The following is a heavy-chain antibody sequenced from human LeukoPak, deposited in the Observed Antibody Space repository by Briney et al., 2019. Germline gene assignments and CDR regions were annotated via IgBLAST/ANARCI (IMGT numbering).Heavy chain of an antibody. CDR3: ASAPYDSSGYYQNFDY. D-gene: IGHD3-22*01. V-gene: IGHV1-46*01. CDR1: GYTFTRYY. J-gene: IGHJ4*02. CDR2: INPSGGST. Sequence: ASVKVSCKASGYTFTRYYMHWARQAPGQGLEWMGIINPSGGSTSYAQKFQGRVSMTRDTSTSTVYMELSSLRSEDTAVYYCASAPYDSSGYYQNFDYWGQGTLVTVSS.